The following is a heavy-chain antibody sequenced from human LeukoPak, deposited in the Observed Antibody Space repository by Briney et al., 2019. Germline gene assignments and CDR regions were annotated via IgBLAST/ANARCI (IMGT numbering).Heavy chain of an antibody. D-gene: IGHD1-7*01. V-gene: IGHV3-11*04. CDR1: GFTFTDYY. Sequence: GGSLRLSCAASGFTFTDYYLSWVRQAPGKGLEWVSSISSSGRFTFYADSLKGRITISRDNAKKSLYLQMNNLRVEDTAVYYCARDRRDLELGYYYYYMDVWGKGTTVTVSS. J-gene: IGHJ6*03. CDR3: ARDRRDLELGYYYYYMDV. CDR2: ISSSGRFT.